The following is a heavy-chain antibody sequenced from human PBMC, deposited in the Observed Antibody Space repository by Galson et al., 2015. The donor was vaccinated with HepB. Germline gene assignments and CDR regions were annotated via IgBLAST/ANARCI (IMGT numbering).Heavy chain of an antibody. CDR2: IRQDGSEK. J-gene: IGHJ4*02. CDR1: GFTFRSYW. D-gene: IGHD3-16*01. CDR3: ARARNDNVWGRGYFDF. Sequence: SLRLSCAASGFTFRSYWMTWVRQAPGKGLEWVANIRQDGSEKYYADSVKGRLTISRDNAKNSLDLQMDSLRAEDTAVYYCARARNDNVWGRGYFDFWGQGTLVTVSS. V-gene: IGHV3-7*03.